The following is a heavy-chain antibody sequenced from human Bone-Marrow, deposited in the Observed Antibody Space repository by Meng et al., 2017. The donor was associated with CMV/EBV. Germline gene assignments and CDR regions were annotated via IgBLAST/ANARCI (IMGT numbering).Heavy chain of an antibody. CDR3: ARALYQTQMIFGVGNHYYFYAMDV. Sequence: GESLKISCAASGFTFSNYAMHWVRQAPGKGLEWVAVMSYDGSDRYYADSVKGRFTISRDNSKNTLSLQMNSLRTEDTAVYYCARALYQTQMIFGVGNHYYFYAMDVWGQGPTVTVSS. V-gene: IGHV3-30*04. J-gene: IGHJ6*02. CDR2: MSYDGSDR. CDR1: GFTFSNYA. D-gene: IGHD3-3*01.